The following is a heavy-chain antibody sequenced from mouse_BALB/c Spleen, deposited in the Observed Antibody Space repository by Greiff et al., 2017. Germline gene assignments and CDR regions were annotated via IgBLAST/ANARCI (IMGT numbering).Heavy chain of an antibody. CDR3: ARYKSDYYAMDY. Sequence: EVQLVESGGGLVKPGGSLKLSCAASGFAFSSYDMSWVRQTPEKRLEWVAYISSGGGSTYYPDTVKGRFTIARDNAKDALYLQMSSLKSEGTAMYYCARYKSDYYAMDYWGQGTSVTVSA. D-gene: IGHD1-3*01. CDR2: ISSGGGST. J-gene: IGHJ4*01. V-gene: IGHV5-12-1*01. CDR1: GFAFSSYD.